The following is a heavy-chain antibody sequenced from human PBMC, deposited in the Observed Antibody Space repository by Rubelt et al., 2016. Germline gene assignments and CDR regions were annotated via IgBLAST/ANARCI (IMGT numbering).Heavy chain of an antibody. CDR2: INSDGSST. D-gene: IGHD2-21*01. Sequence: QVPGKGLVWVSRINSDGSSTSYADSVKGRFTISRDNAKNTLYLQMNSLRDEDTAVYYCARGSYYFDYWGQGTLVTVSS. CDR3: ARGSYYFDY. J-gene: IGHJ4*02. V-gene: IGHV3-74*01.